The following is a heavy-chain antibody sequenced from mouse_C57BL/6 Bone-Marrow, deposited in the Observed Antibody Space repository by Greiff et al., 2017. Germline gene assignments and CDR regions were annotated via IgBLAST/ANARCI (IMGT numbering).Heavy chain of an antibody. V-gene: IGHV1-64*01. CDR3: ARRPAYYGSSYGFAY. D-gene: IGHD1-1*01. J-gene: IGHJ3*01. CDR2: IHPNSGST. CDR1: GYTFTSYW. Sequence: QVQLQQPGAELVKPGASVKLSCKASGYTFTSYWMHWVKQRPGQGLEWIGMIHPNSGSTNYNEKFKSKATLTVAKSSSTAYMQLSSLTSEDSAVYYCARRPAYYGSSYGFAYWGQGTLVTVSS.